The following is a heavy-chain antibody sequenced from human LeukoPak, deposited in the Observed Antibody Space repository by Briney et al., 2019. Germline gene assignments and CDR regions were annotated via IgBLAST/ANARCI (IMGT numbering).Heavy chain of an antibody. CDR2: INPNSGGT. Sequence: ASVKVSCKASGYTFTGYYMHWVRQAPGQGLEWMGRINPNSGGTNYAQKFQGRVTMTRDTSSSTAYMELSRLRSDDTAVYYCAREALGYYDSSGYYAPDDAFDIWGQGTMVTVSS. CDR1: GYTFTGYY. V-gene: IGHV1-2*06. J-gene: IGHJ3*02. CDR3: AREALGYYDSSGYYAPDDAFDI. D-gene: IGHD3-22*01.